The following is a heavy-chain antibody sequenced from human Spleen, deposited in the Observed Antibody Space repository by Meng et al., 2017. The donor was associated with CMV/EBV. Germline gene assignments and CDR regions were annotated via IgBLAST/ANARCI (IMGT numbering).Heavy chain of an antibody. V-gene: IGHV1-2*02. CDR3: AREYCPNGVCFHLGSNWFDP. D-gene: IGHD2-8*01. CDR2: INPNSDGT. J-gene: IGHJ5*02. CDR1: GYTFTAYY. Sequence: ASVQVSCKASGYTFTAYYIHWVRQAPGQGLEWMGWINPNSDGTDYAQKFQGRVTMTRDTSISTAYMELSRLRSDDTAVYYCAREYCPNGVCFHLGSNWFDPWGQGTLVTVSS.